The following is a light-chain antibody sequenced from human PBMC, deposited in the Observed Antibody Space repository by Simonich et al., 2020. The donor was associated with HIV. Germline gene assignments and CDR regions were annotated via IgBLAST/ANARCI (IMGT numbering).Light chain of an antibody. Sequence: EIVMTQSPATLSVSPGERATLSCRASQSISSNLAWYQQKPGQAPSLLIYGASTRATGIPARVSGRGSGTEFTLTISSLQSEDFAVYYCQQYNNWPLFFGQGTKLEIK. J-gene: IGKJ2*01. CDR3: QQYNNWPLF. V-gene: IGKV3-15*01. CDR1: QSISSN. CDR2: GAS.